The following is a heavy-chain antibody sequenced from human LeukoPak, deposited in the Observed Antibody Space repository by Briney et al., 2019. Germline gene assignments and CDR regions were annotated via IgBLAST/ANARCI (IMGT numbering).Heavy chain of an antibody. CDR1: GFTFSNAW. V-gene: IGHV3-15*01. CDR2: IKSKTDGGTI. CDR3: TTESLHYSDSSGYYPY. J-gene: IGHJ4*02. Sequence: GGSLRLSCAASGFTFSNAWMSWVRQGPGKGLEWVGRIKSKTDGGTIDYAAPVKGRFTISRDDSKNTLYLQVNSLKTEDTAVYYCTTESLHYSDSSGYYPYWGQGTLVTVSS. D-gene: IGHD3-22*01.